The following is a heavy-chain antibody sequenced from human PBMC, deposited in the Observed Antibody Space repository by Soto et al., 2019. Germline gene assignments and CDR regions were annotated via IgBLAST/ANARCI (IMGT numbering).Heavy chain of an antibody. CDR2: IIPIFGTA. J-gene: IGHJ1*01. D-gene: IGHD3-3*01. Sequence: QVQLVQSGAEVKKPGSSVKVSCKASGGTFSSYAISWVRQAPGQGLEWMGGIIPIFGTANYAQKFQGRVTITADESTSTAYMELSSLRSEDTAVYYCARDGRSYDFWSGYPDADYFQHWGQGTLVTVSS. CDR1: GGTFSSYA. CDR3: ARDGRSYDFWSGYPDADYFQH. V-gene: IGHV1-69*01.